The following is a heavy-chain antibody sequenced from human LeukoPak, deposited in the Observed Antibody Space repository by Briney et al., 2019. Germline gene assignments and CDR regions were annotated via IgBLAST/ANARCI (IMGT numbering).Heavy chain of an antibody. V-gene: IGHV1-8*01. CDR1: GYTFTNYD. CDR3: AFCGGDCGGAFDV. CDR2: MTPNSGNT. J-gene: IGHJ3*01. Sequence: ASVNVSCKASGYTFTNYDINWLRQGPGQGLEWMAWMTPNSGNTGHEQKFQGRLTMTSDISISTAYMELSSLRSADTAVYYCAFCGGDCGGAFDVWGQGTTVTVSS. D-gene: IGHD2-21*02.